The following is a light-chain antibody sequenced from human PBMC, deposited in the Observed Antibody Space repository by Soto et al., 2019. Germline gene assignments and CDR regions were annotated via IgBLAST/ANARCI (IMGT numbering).Light chain of an antibody. V-gene: IGKV1-39*01. J-gene: IGKJ5*01. CDR1: ETISTF. CDR2: AAS. CDR3: QQSYSTSLIT. Sequence: DIQMTQSPSSLSASVGDRVTMTCRASETISTFLNWYQHKPGKAPKLLIYAASRLQSGVPSRFSGSGSGTDFTLTINGLQPEDFASYYCQQSYSTSLITFGQGTRLEI.